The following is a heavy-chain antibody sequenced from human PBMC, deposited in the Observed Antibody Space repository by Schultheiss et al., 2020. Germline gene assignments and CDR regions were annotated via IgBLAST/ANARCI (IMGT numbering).Heavy chain of an antibody. CDR1: GGSISSGGYY. J-gene: IGHJ4*02. CDR3: ARGNDSSGYYLGFDY. CDR2: INHSGST. D-gene: IGHD3-22*01. Sequence: SETLSLTCTVSGGSISSGGYYWSWIRQHPGKGLEWIGEINHSGSTNYNPSLKSRVTISVDTSKNQFSLKLSSVTAADTAVYYCARGNDSSGYYLGFDYWGQGTLVTVSS. V-gene: IGHV4-31*03.